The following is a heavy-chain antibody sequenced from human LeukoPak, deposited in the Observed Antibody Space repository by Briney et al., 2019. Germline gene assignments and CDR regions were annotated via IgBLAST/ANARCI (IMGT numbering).Heavy chain of an antibody. CDR2: IYHSGST. J-gene: IGHJ6*03. D-gene: IGHD6-13*01. V-gene: IGHV4-38-2*02. Sequence: SETLSLTCSVSGYAISSGYFWGWIRQPPGKGLEWIGTIYHSGSTYYNPSLKSRVTISVDTSKNQFSLKLSSVTAADTAVYYCARTTEAHSWRTRYYDYYMDVWGKGTTVTVSS. CDR3: ARTTEAHSWRTRYYDYYMDV. CDR1: GYAISSGYF.